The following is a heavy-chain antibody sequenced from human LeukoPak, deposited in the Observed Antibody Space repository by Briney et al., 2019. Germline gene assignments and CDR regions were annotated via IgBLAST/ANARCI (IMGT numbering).Heavy chain of an antibody. J-gene: IGHJ6*02. CDR2: INAGNGNT. V-gene: IGHV1-3*01. D-gene: IGHD3-22*01. CDR3: ARVSPWHYYDSSGKRYYYYGMDV. CDR1: GYTFTSYA. Sequence: GASVKVSCKASGYTFTSYAMHWVRQAPGQRLEWMGWINAGNGNTKYSQKFQGRVTITRDTSASTAYMELSSLRSEDTAVYYCARVSPWHYYDSSGKRYYYYGMDVWGQGTTVTVSS.